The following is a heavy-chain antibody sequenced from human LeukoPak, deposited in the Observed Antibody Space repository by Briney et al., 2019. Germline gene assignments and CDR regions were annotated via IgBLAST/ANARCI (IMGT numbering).Heavy chain of an antibody. D-gene: IGHD6-6*01. V-gene: IGHV1-24*01. Sequence: VASVRVSCKAPGYTFTSYDINWVRQATGQGLEWMGGFDPEDGETIYAQKFQGRVTMTEDTSTDTAYMELSSLRSEDTAVYYCATLSSSSLVYYYYGMDVWGQGTTVTVSS. CDR2: FDPEDGET. J-gene: IGHJ6*02. CDR3: ATLSSSSLVYYYYGMDV. CDR1: GYTFTSYD.